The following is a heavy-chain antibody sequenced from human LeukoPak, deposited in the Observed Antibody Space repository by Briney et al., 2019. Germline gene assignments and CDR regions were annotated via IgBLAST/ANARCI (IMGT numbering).Heavy chain of an antibody. CDR1: GDSVSSNSGA. J-gene: IGHJ4*02. Sequence: SQTLSHTCAISGDSVSSNSGAWNWIRQSPSRGLEWLGRTYYRSKWYNDYAETVKSRITINPDTSRHQFSLQLNSVTPEDTAMYYCARRRTTGDFDYWGQGTLVTVS. V-gene: IGHV6-1*01. D-gene: IGHD1-1*01. CDR3: ARRRTTGDFDY. CDR2: TYYRSKWYN.